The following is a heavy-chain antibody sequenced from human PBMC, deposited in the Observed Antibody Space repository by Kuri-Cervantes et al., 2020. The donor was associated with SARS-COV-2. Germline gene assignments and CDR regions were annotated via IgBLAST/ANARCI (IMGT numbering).Heavy chain of an antibody. CDR1: GFTFSSYA. V-gene: IGHV3-30-3*01. Sequence: GESLKISCAASGFTFSSYAMHWVRQAPGKGLEWVAVISYDGSNKYYADSVKGRFTISRDNSKNTLYLQMNSLRAEDTAVYYCARGARAFYYYYGMDVWGQGTTVTVSS. CDR2: ISYDGSNK. CDR3: ARGARAFYYYYGMDV. J-gene: IGHJ6*02.